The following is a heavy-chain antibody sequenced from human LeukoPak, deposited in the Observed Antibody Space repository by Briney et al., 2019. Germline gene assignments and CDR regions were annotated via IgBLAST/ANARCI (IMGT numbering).Heavy chain of an antibody. J-gene: IGHJ4*02. D-gene: IGHD1-26*01. CDR3: ARQGREEGVIDY. Sequence: SETLSLTCTVSGGSISSSSYYWGWIRQPPGKGLEWIGSIYYSGSTYYNPSLKSRVTISVDTSKNQFSLKLSSVTAADTAVYYCARQGREEGVIDYWGQGTLVTVSS. CDR1: GGSISSSSYY. CDR2: IYYSGST. V-gene: IGHV4-39*01.